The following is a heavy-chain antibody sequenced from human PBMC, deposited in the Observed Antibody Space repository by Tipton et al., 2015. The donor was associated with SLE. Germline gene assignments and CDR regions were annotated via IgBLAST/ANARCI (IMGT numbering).Heavy chain of an antibody. CDR1: GYTFTSYY. J-gene: IGHJ3*02. CDR2: INPSGGST. CDR3: ARGDRTHDAFDI. Sequence: QSGPEVKRPGASVKVSCKASGYTFTSYYMHWVRQAPGQGLEWMGIINPSGGSTSYAQKFQGRVTMTRDTSTSTGYMELSSLRSEDTSVYYCARGDRTHDAFDIWGQGTMVTVSS. V-gene: IGHV1-46*01.